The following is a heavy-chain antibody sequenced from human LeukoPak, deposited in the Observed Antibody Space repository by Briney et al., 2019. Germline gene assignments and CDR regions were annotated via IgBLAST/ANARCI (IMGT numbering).Heavy chain of an antibody. V-gene: IGHV4-34*01. CDR2: INHSGST. CDR3: ARSAPYDYVWGSYRHYFDY. CDR1: GGSFSGYY. Sequence: PSETLSLTCAVYGGSFSGYYWSWIRQPPGKGLEWIGEINHSGSTNYNPSLKSRVTISVDTSKNQFSLKLSSVTAADTAVYYCARSAPYDYVWGSYRHYFDYWGQGTVVTVSS. J-gene: IGHJ4*02. D-gene: IGHD3-16*02.